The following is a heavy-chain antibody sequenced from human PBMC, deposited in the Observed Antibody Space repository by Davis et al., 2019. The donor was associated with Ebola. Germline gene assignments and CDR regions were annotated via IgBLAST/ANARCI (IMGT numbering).Heavy chain of an antibody. CDR1: GFTFSSYW. Sequence: SLILPCPASGFTFSSYWMSWVRQAPGKGLEWVANIKQDGSEKYYVDSVKGRFTISRDNAKNSLYLQMNSLRAEDTAVYYCARDLNYGDPSMLYYYYYGMDVWGQGTTVTVSS. D-gene: IGHD4-17*01. CDR3: ARDLNYGDPSMLYYYYYGMDV. CDR2: IKQDGSEK. V-gene: IGHV3-7*01. J-gene: IGHJ6*02.